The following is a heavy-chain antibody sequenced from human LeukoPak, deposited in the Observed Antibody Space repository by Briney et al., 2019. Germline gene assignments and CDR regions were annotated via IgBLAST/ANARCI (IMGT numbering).Heavy chain of an antibody. CDR2: VYHSGST. D-gene: IGHD1-26*01. V-gene: IGHV4-59*01. CDR3: ARAPVGAQGPFEY. J-gene: IGHJ4*02. Sequence: PSETLSLTCTVSGGSINNYYWTWIRQPPGKGLEWIGYVYHSGSTNYKPSLKSRLTMSIDTSSNQFSLKLSSVTAADTAVYYCARAPVGAQGPFEYWGQGTLVTVFS. CDR1: GGSINNYY.